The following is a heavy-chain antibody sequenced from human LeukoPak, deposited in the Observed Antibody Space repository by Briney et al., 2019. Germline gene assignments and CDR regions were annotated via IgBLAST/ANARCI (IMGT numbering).Heavy chain of an antibody. CDR1: GFTFDDYA. CDR3: AKDIGWATQDAFDI. CDR2: ISWNSGSI. V-gene: IGHV3-9*01. Sequence: PGGSLRLSRAASGFTFDDYAMHWVRQAPGKGLEWVSGISWNSGSIGYADSVKGRFTISRDNAKNSLYLQMNSLRAEDTALYYCAKDIGWATQDAFDIWGQGTMVTVSS. D-gene: IGHD5-12*01. J-gene: IGHJ3*02.